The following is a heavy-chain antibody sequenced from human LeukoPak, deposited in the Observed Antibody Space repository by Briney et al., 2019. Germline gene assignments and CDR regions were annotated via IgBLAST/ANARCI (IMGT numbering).Heavy chain of an antibody. D-gene: IGHD6-19*01. CDR3: AKDRASGSGSYSYRGFDY. CDR2: ISGSGDYT. CDR1: GFTFSNYA. J-gene: IGHJ4*02. V-gene: IGHV3-23*01. Sequence: GGSLRLSCAASGFTFSNYAMSWVRQAPGRGLEWVSAISGSGDYTNYADSVKGRFTISRDNSKDTLYLQMNSLRAEDTAVYYCAKDRASGSGSYSYRGFDYWGQGTLVTVSS.